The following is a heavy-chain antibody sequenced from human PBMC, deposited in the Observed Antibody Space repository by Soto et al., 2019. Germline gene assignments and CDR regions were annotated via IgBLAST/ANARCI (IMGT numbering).Heavy chain of an antibody. CDR2: IYYSGST. V-gene: IGHV4-61*01. D-gene: IGHD3-3*01. J-gene: IGHJ4*02. CDR3: ARAFTIFGVVVTYYFDY. Sequence: SEILSLTCTVSGGSVSSGSYYWSWIRQPPGKGLEWIGYIYYSGSTNYNPSLKSRVTISVDTSKNQFSLKLSSVTAADTAVYYCARAFTIFGVVVTYYFDYWGRGTLVTVSS. CDR1: GGSVSSGSYY.